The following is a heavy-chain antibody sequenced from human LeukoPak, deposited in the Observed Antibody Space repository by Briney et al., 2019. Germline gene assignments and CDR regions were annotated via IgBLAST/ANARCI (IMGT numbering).Heavy chain of an antibody. CDR2: SNAGNGNT. J-gene: IGHJ4*02. V-gene: IGHV1-3*02. CDR1: GYTFTSYA. CDR3: ARGESYTSSGYYY. Sequence: ASVKVSCKASGYTFTSYAMHWVRQAPGQRLEWMGWSNAGNGNTKYSQEFQGRVTITRDTSTTTAYMELSSLKSEDTAVYYCARGESYTSSGYYYWGQGTLVTVSS. D-gene: IGHD3-22*01.